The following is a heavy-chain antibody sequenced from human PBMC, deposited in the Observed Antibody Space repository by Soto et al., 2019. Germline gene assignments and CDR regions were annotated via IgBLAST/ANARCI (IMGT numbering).Heavy chain of an antibody. V-gene: IGHV1-69*01. CDR3: ARSGGYCSGGSCYLGSY. J-gene: IGHJ4*02. CDR1: GGTFSSYA. D-gene: IGHD2-15*01. Sequence: QVQLVQSGAEVKKPGSSVKVSCKASGGTFSSYAISWVRQAPGQGLEWMGGIIPIFGTANYAQKFQGRVTITADESTSTAYMELSSLRSEDTAVYYCARSGGYCSGGSCYLGSYWGQGNLVTVSS. CDR2: IIPIFGTA.